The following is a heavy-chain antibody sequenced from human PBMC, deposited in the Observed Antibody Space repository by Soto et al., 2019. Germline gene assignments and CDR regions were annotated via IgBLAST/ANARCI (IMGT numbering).Heavy chain of an antibody. J-gene: IGHJ4*02. CDR3: ARASRFQIPPFDY. Sequence: ASVKVSCKASGYTFTGYYMHWVRQAPGQGLEWMGWINPNSGGTNYAQKFQGRVTMTRDTSISTAYMELSRLRSDDTAVYYCARASRFQIPPFDYWGQGTLVTSPQ. CDR2: INPNSGGT. V-gene: IGHV1-2*02. D-gene: IGHD3-3*01. CDR1: GYTFTGYY.